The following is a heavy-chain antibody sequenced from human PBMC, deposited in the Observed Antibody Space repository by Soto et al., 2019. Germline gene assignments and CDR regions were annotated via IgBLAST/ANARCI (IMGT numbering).Heavy chain of an antibody. CDR3: ARGRAPYYYDSSGYYYVSWFDP. Sequence: GASVPVACKASGYTFPSYGISWVRQAPGQGLEWMGWISAYNGNTNYAQKLQGRVTMTTDTSTSTAYMELRSLRSDDTAVYYCARGRAPYYYDSSGYYYVSWFDPWGQGTLVTVSS. CDR1: GYTFPSYG. J-gene: IGHJ5*02. CDR2: ISAYNGNT. V-gene: IGHV1-18*01. D-gene: IGHD3-22*01.